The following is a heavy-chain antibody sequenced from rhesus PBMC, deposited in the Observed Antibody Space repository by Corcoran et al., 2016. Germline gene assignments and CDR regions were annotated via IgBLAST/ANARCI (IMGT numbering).Heavy chain of an antibody. D-gene: IGHD3-16*01. CDR2: ISYDGSKK. Sequence: EVQLVESGGGLVQPGGSLRLSCAASGFTFSSYGMHWVRQAPGKGLEWVAVISYDGSKKYYANSVKDRFPISRDNSKNMLYLQMTHLKLEDTAVYYCARDTRRYSGSYYYFDYWGQGVLVTVSS. CDR3: ARDTRRYSGSYYYFDY. J-gene: IGHJ4*01. V-gene: IGHV3-54*02. CDR1: GFTFSSYG.